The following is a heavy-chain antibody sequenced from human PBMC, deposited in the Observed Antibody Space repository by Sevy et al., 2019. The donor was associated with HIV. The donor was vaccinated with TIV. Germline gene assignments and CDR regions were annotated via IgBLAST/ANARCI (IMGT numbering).Heavy chain of an antibody. V-gene: IGHV4-39*01. J-gene: IGHJ4*02. Sequence: SETLSLTCTVSGGAISSSSYYWGWIRQPPGKGLEWIGSIYYSGSTYYNPSLKSRVTISVDTSKNQFSLKLSSVTAADTAVYYCARVVRQYYFDYWGQRTLVTVSS. CDR2: IYYSGST. D-gene: IGHD3-10*01. CDR1: GGAISSSSYY. CDR3: ARVVRQYYFDY.